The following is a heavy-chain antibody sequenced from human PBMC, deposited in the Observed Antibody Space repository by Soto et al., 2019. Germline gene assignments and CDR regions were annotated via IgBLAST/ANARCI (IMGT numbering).Heavy chain of an antibody. CDR1: GGTFSSYA. J-gene: IGHJ4*02. V-gene: IGHV1-69*06. CDR3: ARGGDSSGYYHGYFDY. CDR2: INPIFGTA. Sequence: SVKVSCKASGGTFSSYAISWVRQAPGQGLEWMGWINPIFGTANYAQKFQGRVTITADKSTSTAYMELSSLRSEDTAVYYCARGGDSSGYYHGYFDYWGQGTMVTVSS. D-gene: IGHD3-22*01.